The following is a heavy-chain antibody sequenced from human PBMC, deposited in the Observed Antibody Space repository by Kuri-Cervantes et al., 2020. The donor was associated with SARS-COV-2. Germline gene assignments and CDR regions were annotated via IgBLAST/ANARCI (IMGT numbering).Heavy chain of an antibody. CDR1: GGSISSYY. J-gene: IGHJ6*02. CDR2: IYYSGST. D-gene: IGHD3-10*01. V-gene: IGHV4-59*12. CDR3: ARQSKRYFYLDYGMDV. Sequence: GSLRLSCTVSGGSISSYYWSWIRQPAGKGLEWIGYIYYSGSTNYNPSLKSRVTISVDTSKNQFSLKLSSVTAADTAVYYCARQSKRYFYLDYGMDVWGQGTTV.